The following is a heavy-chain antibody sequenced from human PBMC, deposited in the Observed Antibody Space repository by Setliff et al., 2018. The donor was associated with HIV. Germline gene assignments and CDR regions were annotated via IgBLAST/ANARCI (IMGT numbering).Heavy chain of an antibody. V-gene: IGHV3-48*03. D-gene: IGHD6-19*01. J-gene: IGHJ4*02. Sequence: GGSLRLSCAASGFTFSSYEMNWVRQAPGKGLEWVSYISSSGSTIYYADSVKGRFTISRDNAKDSLYLQMNSLRAEDTAVYYCASHNSGWKRADYWGQGTLVTVSS. CDR1: GFTFSSYE. CDR2: ISSSGSTI. CDR3: ASHNSGWKRADY.